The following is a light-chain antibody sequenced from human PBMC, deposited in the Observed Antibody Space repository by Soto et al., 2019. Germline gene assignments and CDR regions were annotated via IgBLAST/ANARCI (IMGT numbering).Light chain of an antibody. CDR1: QSVSSSY. J-gene: IGKJ1*01. CDR3: QQYGSSSWT. V-gene: IGKV3-20*01. CDR2: GAS. Sequence: EIVLTQSPGTLSFSPGERATLSCRASQSVSSSYLAWYQQKPGQAPRLLIYGASSRATGIPDRSSGSGSGTAFTLTISRLEPEDFAVYYCQQYGSSSWTFGQGTKVDIK.